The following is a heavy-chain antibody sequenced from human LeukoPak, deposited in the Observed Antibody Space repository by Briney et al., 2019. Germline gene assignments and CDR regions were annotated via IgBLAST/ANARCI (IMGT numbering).Heavy chain of an antibody. J-gene: IGHJ6*02. CDR3: ARDHRRGYYYDSSGRGTYYYGMDV. D-gene: IGHD3-22*01. V-gene: IGHV1-69*04. CDR2: IIPILGIA. Sequence: SVKVSCKASGGTFSSYAISWVRQAPGQGLEWMGRIIPILGIANYAQKFQGRVTITADKSTSTAYMELSSLRSEDTAVYYCARDHRRGYYYDSSGRGTYYYGMDVWGQGTTVTVSS. CDR1: GGTFSSYA.